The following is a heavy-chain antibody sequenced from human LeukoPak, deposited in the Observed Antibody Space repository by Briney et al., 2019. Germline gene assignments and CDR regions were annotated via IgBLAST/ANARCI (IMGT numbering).Heavy chain of an antibody. Sequence: GASVKVSCKASGGTFSSNAISWVRQAPGQGLEWMGGIIPISGTANYAQKFQGRVTITADESTSTAYMELSSLRSEDTAVYFCARGLYNWDAHRFDYWGQGTLVTVSS. D-gene: IGHD1-20*01. CDR2: IIPISGTA. CDR3: ARGLYNWDAHRFDY. CDR1: GGTFSSNA. V-gene: IGHV1-69*13. J-gene: IGHJ4*02.